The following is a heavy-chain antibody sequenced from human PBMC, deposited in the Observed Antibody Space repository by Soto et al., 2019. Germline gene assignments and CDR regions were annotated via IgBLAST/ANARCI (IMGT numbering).Heavy chain of an antibody. CDR3: ARDTPLNPSVLVQPEMADALDV. D-gene: IGHD2-8*02. CDR1: GGSITKFS. V-gene: IGHV1-69*06. J-gene: IGHJ3*01. CDR2: TIPVFGSA. Sequence: QVQLEQSGAEVKRPGSSVKVSCRPSGGSITKFSFSWVRQAPGQGLEWMGATIPVFGSAHYAQKFQGRLTIVADTSTSTVYMELTGLRSEDKAVYFCARDTPLNPSVLVQPEMADALDVWGQGTMVTVS.